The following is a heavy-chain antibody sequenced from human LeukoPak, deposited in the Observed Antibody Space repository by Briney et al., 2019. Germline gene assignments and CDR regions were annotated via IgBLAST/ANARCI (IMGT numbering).Heavy chain of an antibody. CDR1: GGPISSYY. CDR3: ARVPRGDYYYGMDV. D-gene: IGHD3-10*01. J-gene: IGHJ6*02. Sequence: PSETLSLTCTVSGGPISSYYWSWLRQPPGKGLEWIGHVSYSGSTNYNPSLKSRVTISVDTSKNQFSLKLTSVTAADTAMYYCARVPRGDYYYGMDVWGQGTTVTVSS. CDR2: VSYSGST. V-gene: IGHV4-59*01.